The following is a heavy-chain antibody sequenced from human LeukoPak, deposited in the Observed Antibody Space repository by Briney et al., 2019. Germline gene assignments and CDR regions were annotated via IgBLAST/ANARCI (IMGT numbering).Heavy chain of an antibody. CDR1: GFTFDDYA. D-gene: IGHD1-26*01. V-gene: IGHV3-9*01. Sequence: PGGSLRLSCAASGFTFDDYAMHWVRQAPGKGLEWVSGISWNSGSIGYADSVKGRFTISRENAKNSLYLQMNSLRAGDTAVYYCARGRELGAFDIWGQGTMVTVSS. CDR2: ISWNSGSI. J-gene: IGHJ3*02. CDR3: ARGRELGAFDI.